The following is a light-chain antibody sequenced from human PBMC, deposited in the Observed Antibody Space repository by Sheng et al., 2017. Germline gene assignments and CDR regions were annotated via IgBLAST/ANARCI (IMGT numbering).Light chain of an antibody. CDR2: DDS. J-gene: IGLJ3*02. Sequence: SYELTQPPSVSVAPGKTASITCGGNNIGSKTVHWYQHRPGQAPVVVVSDDSDRPSGIPERFSGSNSGNTATLTISRVEAGDEADYYCQVWDTATDLGVFGGGTKLTVL. V-gene: IGLV3-21*03. CDR3: QVWDTATDLGV. CDR1: NIGSKT.